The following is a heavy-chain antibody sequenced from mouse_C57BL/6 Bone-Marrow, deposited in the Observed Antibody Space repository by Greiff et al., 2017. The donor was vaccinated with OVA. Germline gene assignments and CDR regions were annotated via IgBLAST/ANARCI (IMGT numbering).Heavy chain of an antibody. CDR2: IRNGGGIT. Sequence: EVQLVESGGGLVQPGGSLKLSCAASGFTFSDYYMYWVRQTPEKRLEWVAYIRNGGGITYYPDTVTGRFTISRDNAKNTLYLQMSRLKSEDTAMYYCARHGGLPTTYAMDYWGQGTSVTVSS. J-gene: IGHJ4*01. CDR3: ARHGGLPTTYAMDY. D-gene: IGHD1-1*01. V-gene: IGHV5-12*01. CDR1: GFTFSDYY.